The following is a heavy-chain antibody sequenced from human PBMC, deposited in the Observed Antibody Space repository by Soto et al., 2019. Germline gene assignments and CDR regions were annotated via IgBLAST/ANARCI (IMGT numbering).Heavy chain of an antibody. J-gene: IGHJ5*02. D-gene: IGHD5-18*01. CDR2: IYYSGST. CDR3: ARHGVYSYGYHGWWFDP. V-gene: IGHV4-39*01. Sequence: PSETLSLTCTVSGGSISSSSYYWGWIRQPPGKGLEWIGSIYYSGSTYYNPSLKSRVTISVDTSKNQFSLKLSSVTAADTAVYYCARHGVYSYGYHGWWFDPWGQGTLVTVSS. CDR1: GGSISSSSYY.